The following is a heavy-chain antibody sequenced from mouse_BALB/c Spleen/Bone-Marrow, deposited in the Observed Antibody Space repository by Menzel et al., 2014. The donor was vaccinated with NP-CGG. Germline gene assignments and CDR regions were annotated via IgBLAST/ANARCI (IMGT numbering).Heavy chain of an antibody. V-gene: IGHV5-9-3*01. Sequence: EVQLVESGGGLVKPGGSLKLSCAASGFTFSSYAMSWVRQTPEKRLEWVATISSGGSYIYYTDSVKGRFTISRDNAKNTLYLQMSSLRSEDTAIYYCARQGDGYFDYWGQGTTLTVSS. J-gene: IGHJ2*01. CDR2: ISSGGSYI. D-gene: IGHD2-3*01. CDR1: GFTFSSYA. CDR3: ARQGDGYFDY.